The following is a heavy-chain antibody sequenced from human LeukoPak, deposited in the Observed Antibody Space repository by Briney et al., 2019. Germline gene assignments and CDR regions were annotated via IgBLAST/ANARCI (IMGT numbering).Heavy chain of an antibody. CDR1: GYTFTAFY. J-gene: IGHJ5*02. D-gene: IGHD6-13*01. Sequence: ASVNVSCKASGYTFTAFYMHWVRQAPGQGLEWMGWINPNSGATNYAQKFQGRVTMTRDTSISTAYIELSRLRSDDTAVYYCARAHLIAAAGYNWFDPWGQGTLVTVSS. CDR2: INPNSGAT. CDR3: ARAHLIAAAGYNWFDP. V-gene: IGHV1-2*02.